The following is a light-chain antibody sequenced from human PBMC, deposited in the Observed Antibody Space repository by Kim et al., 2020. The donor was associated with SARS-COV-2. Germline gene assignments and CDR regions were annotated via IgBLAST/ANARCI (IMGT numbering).Light chain of an antibody. CDR1: QDIAKS. J-gene: IGKJ1*01. Sequence: ASVGDRVTITCRASQDIAKSLAWYQQKPGTVPKVLIYGASTLQSGVPSRFSGSGSGTEFTLTIGSLQTEDVATYYCQKYNSAPWTFGPGTKVDIK. CDR2: GAS. CDR3: QKYNSAPWT. V-gene: IGKV1-27*01.